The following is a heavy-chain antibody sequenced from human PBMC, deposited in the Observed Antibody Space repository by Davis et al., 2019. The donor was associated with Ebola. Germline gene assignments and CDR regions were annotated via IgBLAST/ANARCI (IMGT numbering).Heavy chain of an antibody. V-gene: IGHV3-48*02. CDR1: GFTFSTSA. Sequence: GESLKISCSASGFTFSTSAMSWIRQAPGKGLEWVSYISSSSSTIYYADSVKGRFTISRDNAKNSLYLQMNSLRDEDTAVYYCARDRDIVVVVAAPQDYGMDVWGKGTTVTVSS. CDR2: ISSSSSTI. J-gene: IGHJ6*04. CDR3: ARDRDIVVVVAAPQDYGMDV. D-gene: IGHD2-15*01.